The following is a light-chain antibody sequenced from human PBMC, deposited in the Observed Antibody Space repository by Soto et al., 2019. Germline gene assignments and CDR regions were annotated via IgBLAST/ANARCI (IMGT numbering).Light chain of an antibody. CDR2: LGS. Sequence: DIVLTQSPLSLPVTPGEPASISCRSSQSLLYSNGYNYLDWYLQKPGQSPQLLIYLGSNRASGVPDRLSGSESGTDFTLKISRVEAEDVGVYYCMQSVQAPYTFGQGTKLEIK. V-gene: IGKV2-28*01. CDR1: QSLLYSNGYNY. CDR3: MQSVQAPYT. J-gene: IGKJ2*01.